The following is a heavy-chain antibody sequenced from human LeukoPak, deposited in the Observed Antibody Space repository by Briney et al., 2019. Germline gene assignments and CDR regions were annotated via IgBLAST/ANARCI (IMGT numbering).Heavy chain of an antibody. Sequence: GGSLTLSCAASGFTFSSYGMSWVRQAPGKGLEWVSAISGSGGSTYYADSVKGRFTISRDNSKNTLYLQMNSLRADDTAVYYCARRAGAYSHPYDYWGQGTLVTVSS. V-gene: IGHV3-23*01. CDR2: ISGSGGST. CDR1: GFTFSSYG. J-gene: IGHJ4*02. D-gene: IGHD4/OR15-4a*01. CDR3: ARRAGAYSHPYDY.